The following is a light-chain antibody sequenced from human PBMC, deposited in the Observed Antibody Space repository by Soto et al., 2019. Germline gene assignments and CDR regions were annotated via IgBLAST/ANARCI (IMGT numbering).Light chain of an antibody. CDR3: HQYGSSQT. Sequence: DVVMTQSPLSLPVTLGQPASISCRSSQGLVYSDGNTYLNWFQHKPGQAPRLLIYGASTGATGIPDRFSGSGSGTDFTLTISRLEPEDFAVYYCHQYGSSQTFGQGTKVDIK. J-gene: IGKJ1*01. CDR2: GAS. V-gene: IGKV2-30*01. CDR1: QGLVYSDGNTY.